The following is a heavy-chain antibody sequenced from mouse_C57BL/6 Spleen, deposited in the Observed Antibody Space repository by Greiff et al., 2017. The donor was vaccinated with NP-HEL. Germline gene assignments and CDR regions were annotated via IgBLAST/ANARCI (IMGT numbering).Heavy chain of an antibody. CDR1: GFTFSDYG. V-gene: IGHV5-17*01. CDR3: ARPASNYKTWFAY. CDR2: ISSGSSTI. Sequence: EVKLVESGGGLVKPGGSLKLSCAASGFTFSDYGMHWVRQAPEKGLEWAAYISSGSSTIYYADTVKGRFTISRDNAKNTLFLQMTSLRSEDTAMYYCARPASNYKTWFAYWGQGTLVTVSA. D-gene: IGHD2-5*01. J-gene: IGHJ3*01.